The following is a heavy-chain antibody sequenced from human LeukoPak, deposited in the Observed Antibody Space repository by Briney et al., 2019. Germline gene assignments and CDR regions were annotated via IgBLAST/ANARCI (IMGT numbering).Heavy chain of an antibody. Sequence: PSETLSLTCTVSGGSISSSSYYWGWIRQPPGKGLEWIGSIYYSGSTYYNPSLKSRVTISVDTSKNQFSLKLSSVTAADTAVYYCAREDYGGNSGDYWGQGTLVTVSS. D-gene: IGHD4-23*01. CDR3: AREDYGGNSGDY. J-gene: IGHJ4*02. CDR2: IYYSGST. V-gene: IGHV4-39*07. CDR1: GGSISSSSYY.